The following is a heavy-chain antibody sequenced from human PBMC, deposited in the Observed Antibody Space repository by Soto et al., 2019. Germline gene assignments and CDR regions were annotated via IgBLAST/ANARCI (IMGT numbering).Heavy chain of an antibody. Sequence: GGSLRLSCAASGFTFSSYSMNWVRQAPGKGLERVSYISSSSSTIYYADSVKGRFTISRDNAKNSLYLQMNSLRDEDTAVYYCALGYCTNGVCYPLFSVWGQGTTVTVSS. CDR3: ALGYCTNGVCYPLFSV. V-gene: IGHV3-48*02. J-gene: IGHJ6*02. CDR1: GFTFSSYS. D-gene: IGHD2-8*01. CDR2: ISSSSSTI.